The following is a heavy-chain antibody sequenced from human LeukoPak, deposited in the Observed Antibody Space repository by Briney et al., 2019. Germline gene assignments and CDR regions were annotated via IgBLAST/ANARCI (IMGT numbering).Heavy chain of an antibody. CDR3: ARETELAY. D-gene: IGHD6-6*01. J-gene: IGHJ4*02. CDR2: ISSTSSSI. Sequence: PGGSLRLSCAASGFTFSSYTMNWVRQAPGKGLEWGSSISSTSSSIYYADSWKGRLTISRDNAKNSLYLQMSSLRAEDTAVYYCARETELAYWGQGTLVTVSS. CDR1: GFTFSSYT. V-gene: IGHV3-21*01.